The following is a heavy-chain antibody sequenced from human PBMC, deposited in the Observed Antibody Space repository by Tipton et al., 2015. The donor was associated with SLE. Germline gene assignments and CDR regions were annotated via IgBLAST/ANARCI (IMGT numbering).Heavy chain of an antibody. CDR1: GGSFSGYY. CDR3: ARLIRGNSGY. J-gene: IGHJ4*02. D-gene: IGHD4-23*01. Sequence: TLSLTCAVYGGSFSGYYWSWIRQPPGKGLEWIGSIYYSGSTYYNPSLKSRVTISVDTSKNQFSLKLSSVTAADTAVYYCARLIRGNSGYWGQGTLVTVSS. CDR2: IYYSGST. V-gene: IGHV4-34*01.